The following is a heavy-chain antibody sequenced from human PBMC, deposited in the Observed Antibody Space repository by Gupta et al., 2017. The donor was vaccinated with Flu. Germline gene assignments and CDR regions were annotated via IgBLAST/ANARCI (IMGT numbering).Heavy chain of an antibody. Sequence: EVQLVASGGGLVQPGGSLRLSCAASGFTVSRNLMSWVRQVPGKGLEWVSVIYTDGSTYYADSVKCRFTISRDKSKNTLYLQMDSLRAEDTAVYYCARGPTAYYFDYWGQGTLVTVSS. J-gene: IGHJ4*02. CDR2: IYTDGST. V-gene: IGHV3-66*02. CDR1: GFTVSRNL. CDR3: ARGPTAYYFDY.